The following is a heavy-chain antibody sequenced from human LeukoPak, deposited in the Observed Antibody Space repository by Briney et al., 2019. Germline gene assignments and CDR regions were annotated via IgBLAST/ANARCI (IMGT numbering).Heavy chain of an antibody. Sequence: GGSLRLSCAASGFSFNNKGAHWVRQAPGKGLEWVALIQSDGGGVFYSDSVKGRSTVSRDSSQNTVYLQMNSLRIEDTAVYFCSRDNNWAFDYWGQGTLVTVSS. D-gene: IGHD1-1*01. V-gene: IGHV3-30*02. J-gene: IGHJ4*02. CDR2: IQSDGGGV. CDR1: GFSFNNKG. CDR3: SRDNNWAFDY.